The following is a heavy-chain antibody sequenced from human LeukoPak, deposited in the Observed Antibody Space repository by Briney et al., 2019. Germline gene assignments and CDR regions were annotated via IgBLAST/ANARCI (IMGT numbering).Heavy chain of an antibody. CDR2: ISYDGSNK. D-gene: IGHD5-12*01. Sequence: PGGSLRLSCAASGFTFSVYAMHWVRQAPGKGLEWVAVISYDGSNKYSADSVRGQFTISRDNSKNTLYLQMNSLRAEDTAVYYCAREFTVANQPRFDYWGQGALVTVSS. V-gene: IGHV3-30-3*01. CDR3: AREFTVANQPRFDY. CDR1: GFTFSVYA. J-gene: IGHJ4*02.